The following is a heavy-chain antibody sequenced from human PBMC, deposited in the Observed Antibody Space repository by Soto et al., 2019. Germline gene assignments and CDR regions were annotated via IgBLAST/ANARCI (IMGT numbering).Heavy chain of an antibody. J-gene: IGHJ6*03. V-gene: IGHV1-8*01. CDR2: MNPNSGNT. D-gene: IGHD3-16*01. Sequence: ALVKVSCKASGYTFTSYDINWVRQATGQGLEWMGWMNPNSGNTGYAQKFQGRVTMTRNTSISTAYMELSSLRSEDTAVYYSTRGRGKQPGLGGYYNYYYMDVWGKGTTVTVSS. CDR3: TRGRGKQPGLGGYYNYYYMDV. CDR1: GYTFTSYD.